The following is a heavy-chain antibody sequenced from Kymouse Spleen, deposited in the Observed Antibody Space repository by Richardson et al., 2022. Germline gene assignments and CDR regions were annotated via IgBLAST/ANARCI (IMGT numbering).Heavy chain of an antibody. CDR2: ISSSGSTI. D-gene: IGHD3-10*01. CDR3: ARANYYGSGSYYKYYYYYGMDV. Sequence: QVQLVESGGGLVKPGGSLRLSCAASGFTFSDYYMSWIRQAPGKGLEWVSYISSSGSTIYYADSVKGRFTISRDNAKNSLYLQMNSLRAEDTAVYYCARANYYGSGSYYKYYYYYGMDVWGQGTTVTVSS. J-gene: IGHJ6*02. CDR1: GFTFSDYY. V-gene: IGHV3-11*01.